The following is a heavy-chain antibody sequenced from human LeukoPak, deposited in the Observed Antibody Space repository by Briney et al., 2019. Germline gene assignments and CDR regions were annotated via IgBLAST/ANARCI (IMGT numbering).Heavy chain of an antibody. J-gene: IGHJ4*02. Sequence: ASVKVSCKASGYSFTAYYMHWVRQAPGQGLEWMGWINPNSGGTNYAQKFQGRVTMTRDTSITAAYMEMSRLRSDDTALYYCARSPHILTGENFDYWGQGTLVTVSS. CDR2: INPNSGGT. CDR3: ARSPHILTGENFDY. CDR1: GYSFTAYY. D-gene: IGHD3-9*01. V-gene: IGHV1-2*02.